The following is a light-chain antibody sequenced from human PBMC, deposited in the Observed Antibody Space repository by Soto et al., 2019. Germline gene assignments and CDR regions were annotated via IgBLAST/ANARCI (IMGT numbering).Light chain of an antibody. J-gene: IGKJ1*01. V-gene: IGKV1-39*01. CDR1: QSIRRD. Sequence: DIQTTQSPSTLSASVGDRVTITCRTSQSIRRDLNWYQQKVGIAPRLLIYPASSLQGGVPSMFTGNVSEKNFSLTITSLQPDVFAIYYCQQSYSAPSTFGQGTNVETK. CDR2: PAS. CDR3: QQSYSAPST.